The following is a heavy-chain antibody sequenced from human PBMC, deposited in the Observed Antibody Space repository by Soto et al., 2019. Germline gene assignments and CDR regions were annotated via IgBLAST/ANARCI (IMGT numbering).Heavy chain of an antibody. CDR3: ARSKASGWYYYYGMDV. V-gene: IGHV5-51*01. Sequence: GESLKISCKGSGYSFTSYWIGWVRQIPGKGLEWMGIIYPGDSDTRYSPSVQGQVTISADKSISTAYLQWSSLKASDTAMYYCARSKASGWYYYYGMDVWGQGTTVTVSS. CDR2: IYPGDSDT. CDR1: GYSFTSYW. D-gene: IGHD6-19*01. J-gene: IGHJ6*02.